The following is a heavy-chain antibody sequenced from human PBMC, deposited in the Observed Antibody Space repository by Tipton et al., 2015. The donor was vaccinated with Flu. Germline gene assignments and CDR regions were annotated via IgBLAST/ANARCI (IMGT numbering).Heavy chain of an antibody. V-gene: IGHV4-61*09. CDR1: GASLSSSSYY. CDR3: ARSYYYDSSGPPRAFDI. J-gene: IGHJ3*02. D-gene: IGHD3-22*01. CDR2: FSTSGRT. Sequence: TLSLTCTVSGASLSSSSYYWDWIRQPAGKGLEWIGHFSTSGRTNYNPSLKSREVTASLDMSKNQFSLKLSSVNAADTALYYCARSYYYDSSGPPRAFDIWGQGTMVTVSS.